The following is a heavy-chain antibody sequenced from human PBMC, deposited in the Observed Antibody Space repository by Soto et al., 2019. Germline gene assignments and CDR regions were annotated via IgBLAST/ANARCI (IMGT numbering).Heavy chain of an antibody. CDR3: ARWFTYGNFDYFDY. J-gene: IGHJ4*02. D-gene: IGHD3-10*01. Sequence: GGSLRLSCAASGFTFSSYAMSWVRQAPGKGLEWVSGISSSGGSTYYADSVNGRFTISRDNSKNTLYLQMNGLRAEDTALYYCARWFTYGNFDYFDYWGQGTQVTVSS. CDR1: GFTFSSYA. V-gene: IGHV3-23*01. CDR2: ISSSGGST.